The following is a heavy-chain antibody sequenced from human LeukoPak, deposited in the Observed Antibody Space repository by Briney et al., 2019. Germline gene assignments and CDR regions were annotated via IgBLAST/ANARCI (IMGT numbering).Heavy chain of an antibody. CDR3: VIRSYSGTYYYDY. V-gene: IGHV3-64D*06. D-gene: IGHD5-12*01. CDR2: ISSDGVST. J-gene: IGHJ4*02. Sequence: GGSLRLSCAASGFTFSSYAMHWVRQAPGKGLEYVSSISSDGVSTYYADSVKGRFTISRDDSKNTLYLQMSSLRAEDTAVFYCVIRSYSGTYYYDYWGQGTLVTVSS. CDR1: GFTFSSYA.